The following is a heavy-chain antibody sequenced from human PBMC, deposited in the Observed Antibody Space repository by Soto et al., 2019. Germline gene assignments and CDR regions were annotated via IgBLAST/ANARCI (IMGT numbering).Heavy chain of an antibody. V-gene: IGHV3-74*01. D-gene: IGHD2-2*01. CDR2: INSDGSST. J-gene: IGHJ6*02. CDR3: ARACSSTSCYYGMDV. Sequence: GGSLRLSCAASGFTFSSYWMHWVRQAPGKGLVWVSRINSDGSSTSYADSVKGRFTISRDNAKNTLYLQMNSLRAEDTAAYYCARACSSTSCYYGMDVWGQGTTVTVSS. CDR1: GFTFSSYW.